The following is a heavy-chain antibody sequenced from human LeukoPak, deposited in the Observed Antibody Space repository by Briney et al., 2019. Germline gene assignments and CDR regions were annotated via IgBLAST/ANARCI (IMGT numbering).Heavy chain of an antibody. CDR3: ARDRIAAAIFDP. D-gene: IGHD6-13*01. CDR1: GFTFSSYC. CDR2: IKQDGSEK. J-gene: IGHJ5*02. Sequence: PGGSLRLSCAASGFTFSSYCMSWVRQAPGKGLEWVANIKQDGSEKYYVDSVKGRFTISRDNAKNSLYLQMNSLRAEDTAVYYCARDRIAAAIFDPWGQGTLVTVSS. V-gene: IGHV3-7*01.